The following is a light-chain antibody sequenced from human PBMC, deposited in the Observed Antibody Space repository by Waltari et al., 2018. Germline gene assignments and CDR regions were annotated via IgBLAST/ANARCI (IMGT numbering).Light chain of an antibody. Sequence: IQLTQSPSSLSASVGDRVTITCRASQGVTTYLAWYQQKPGKAPKLLISAASTLQSGVPSRFSGSGSGKDFTLTISSLQPEDFATYSCQHLHGYPITFGGGTKVEIK. CDR1: QGVTTY. CDR2: AAS. J-gene: IGKJ4*01. CDR3: QHLHGYPIT. V-gene: IGKV1-9*01.